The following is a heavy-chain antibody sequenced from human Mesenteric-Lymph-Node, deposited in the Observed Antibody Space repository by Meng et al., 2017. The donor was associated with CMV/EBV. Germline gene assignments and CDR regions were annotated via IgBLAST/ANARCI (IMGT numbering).Heavy chain of an antibody. J-gene: IGHJ4*02. Sequence: TCSVSGGSISGSIYYWGWVRQPPGKGLEWIGSIYYSGGAYYSPSLKSRVTVSIDTSWNQLSLRLTSVTAADTAVYFCASAGSGAFYTWGQGMLVTVSS. CDR1: GGSISGSIYY. D-gene: IGHD2-15*01. V-gene: IGHV4-39*07. CDR2: IYYSGGA. CDR3: ASAGSGAFYT.